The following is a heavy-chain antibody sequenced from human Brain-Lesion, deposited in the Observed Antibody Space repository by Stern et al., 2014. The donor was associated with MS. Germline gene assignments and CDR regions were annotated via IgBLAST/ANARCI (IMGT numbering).Heavy chain of an antibody. Sequence: VQLVESGGTLVKPGGSLRLSCAASGFIFSDYYMHWIRQAPGQGLEWVSYISTTATIIYYADSVKGRFAISRDNTKNSLFLQMSSLRVEDTAVYYCAISSSRYFFDSWGLGTLVTVSS. CDR1: GFIFSDYY. J-gene: IGHJ4*02. CDR3: AISSSRYFFDS. CDR2: ISTTATII. V-gene: IGHV3-11*01. D-gene: IGHD2-2*01.